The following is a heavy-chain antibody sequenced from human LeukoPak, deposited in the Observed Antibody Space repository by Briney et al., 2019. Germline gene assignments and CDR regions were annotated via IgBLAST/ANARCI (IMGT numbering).Heavy chain of an antibody. Sequence: GGSLRLSCAASGFAFSSNRMSWGRQAPGKGREGVANIKQDGSEKYYVDSVKGRFTISRDNAKNSLYLQMNRLRADDTAVYYCAREVGLSSGWEYFDYWGQGTLVTVSS. CDR1: GFAFSSNR. J-gene: IGHJ4*02. D-gene: IGHD6-19*01. V-gene: IGHV3-7*01. CDR2: IKQDGSEK. CDR3: AREVGLSSGWEYFDY.